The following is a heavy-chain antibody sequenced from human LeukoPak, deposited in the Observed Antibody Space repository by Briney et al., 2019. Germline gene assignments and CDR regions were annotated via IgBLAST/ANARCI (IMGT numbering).Heavy chain of an antibody. V-gene: IGHV3-33*01. CDR1: GFTFSSYG. Sequence: PGGSLRLSCAASGFTFSSYGIHWVRQAPGKGLEWVAVIWYDGSNKYYADSVKGRFTVSRDNSKNTLYLQMNSLRAEDTAVYYCARERRDGYNFSFDYWGQGTLVTVSS. CDR2: IWYDGSNK. CDR3: ARERRDGYNFSFDY. J-gene: IGHJ4*02. D-gene: IGHD5-24*01.